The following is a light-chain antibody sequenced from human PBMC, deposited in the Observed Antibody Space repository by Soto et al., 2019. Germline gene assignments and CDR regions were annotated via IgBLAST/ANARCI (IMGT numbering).Light chain of an antibody. Sequence: QSALTQPASVSGSPGQSITISCTGTSSDVGAYNRVSWYQQRSGKAPKLMLYEVTNRPSGVSNRFSGSKSANTASLTISGLQAEDEADYYCLSYTTGTSYVFGTGTKVTVL. V-gene: IGLV2-14*01. CDR3: LSYTTGTSYV. CDR1: SSDVGAYNR. J-gene: IGLJ1*01. CDR2: EVT.